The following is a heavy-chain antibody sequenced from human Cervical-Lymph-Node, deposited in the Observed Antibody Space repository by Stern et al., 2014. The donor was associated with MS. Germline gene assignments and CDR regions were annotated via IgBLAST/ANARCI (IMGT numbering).Heavy chain of an antibody. V-gene: IGHV1-46*03. CDR2: INPSGDGT. CDR1: GYTFTSYY. D-gene: IGHD1-1*01. CDR3: TRPLAGTTLLFDY. Sequence: QVQLVQSGAEVTKPGASVKVSCQASGYTFTSYYMHWVRQAPGQGLEWMGIINPSGDGTTYAQKFQGRLTMTRDTSTSTVYMELSSLRSEDTAVYYCTRPLAGTTLLFDYWGQGTLVTVSS. J-gene: IGHJ4*02.